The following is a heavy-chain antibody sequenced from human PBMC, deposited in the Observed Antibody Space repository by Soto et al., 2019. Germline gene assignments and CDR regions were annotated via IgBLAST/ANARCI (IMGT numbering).Heavy chain of an antibody. V-gene: IGHV3-23*01. CDR1: GFTFSNYV. D-gene: IGHD3-22*01. J-gene: IGHJ4*02. CDR2: ISGNGGST. Sequence: EVQLLESGGGLVQPGGSLRLSCAASGFTFSNYVMKWVRQAPGKGLEWVSAISGNGGSTFYADSVKGRFTISRDNSKNTLYLQMNSLRAEDTAVYYCAKGRITMIIDDWGQGTLVTVSS. CDR3: AKGRITMIIDD.